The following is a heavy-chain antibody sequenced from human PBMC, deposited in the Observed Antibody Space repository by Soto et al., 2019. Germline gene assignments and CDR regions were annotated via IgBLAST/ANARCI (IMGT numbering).Heavy chain of an antibody. D-gene: IGHD3-22*01. CDR1: GGSISSGDYY. V-gene: IGHV4-30-4*01. J-gene: IGHJ3*02. CDR2: IYYSGST. CDR3: AREWRYYDSSGYPLYDAFDI. Sequence: TSETLSLTCTVSGGSISSGDYYWSWIRQPPGKGLEWIGYIYYSGSTYYNPSLKSRVTISVDTSKNQFSLKLSSVTAADTAVYYCAREWRYYDSSGYPLYDAFDIWGQGTMVTVS.